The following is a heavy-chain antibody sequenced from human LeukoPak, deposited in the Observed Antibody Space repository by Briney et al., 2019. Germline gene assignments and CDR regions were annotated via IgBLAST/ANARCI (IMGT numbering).Heavy chain of an antibody. V-gene: IGHV4-34*01. Sequence: SETLSLTCAAYGGSFSGYYWSWIRQPPGKGLEWIGEINHSGSTNYNPSLKSRVTISVDTSKNQFSLKLSSVTAADTAVYYCAGITMVRGPIDYWGQGTLVTVSS. D-gene: IGHD3-10*01. J-gene: IGHJ4*02. CDR2: INHSGST. CDR3: AGITMVRGPIDY. CDR1: GGSFSGYY.